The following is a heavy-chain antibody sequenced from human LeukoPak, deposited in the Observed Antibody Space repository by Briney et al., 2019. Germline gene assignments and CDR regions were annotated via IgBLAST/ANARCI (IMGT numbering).Heavy chain of an antibody. CDR1: GFTVSSNY. D-gene: IGHD1-7*01. Sequence: GGSLRLSCAASGFTVSSNYMSWVRQAPGKGLEWVSVIYSGGSTYYADSVKGRFTISRDNSKNTLYLQMNSLRAEDTAVYYCARVWAGTSYYYYYGMDVWGQGTTVTVSS. V-gene: IGHV3-53*01. CDR3: ARVWAGTSYYYYYGMDV. J-gene: IGHJ6*02. CDR2: IYSGGST.